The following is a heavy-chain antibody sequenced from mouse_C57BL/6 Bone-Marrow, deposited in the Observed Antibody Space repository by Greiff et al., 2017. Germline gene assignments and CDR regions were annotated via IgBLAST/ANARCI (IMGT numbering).Heavy chain of an antibody. CDR1: GYTFTSYW. V-gene: IGHV1-55*01. D-gene: IGHD2-1*01. J-gene: IGHJ3*01. CDR2: IYPGSGST. Sequence: QVQLKQPGAELVKPGASVKMSCKASGYTFTSYWITWVKQRPGQGLEWIGDIYPGSGSTNYNEKFKSKATLTVDTSSSTAYMQLSSLTSEDSAVYYCARDPIYYGNFYWGQGTLVTVSA. CDR3: ARDPIYYGNFY.